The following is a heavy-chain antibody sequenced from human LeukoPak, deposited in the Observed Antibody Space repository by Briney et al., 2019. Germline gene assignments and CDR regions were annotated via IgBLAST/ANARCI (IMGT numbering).Heavy chain of an antibody. J-gene: IGHJ5*02. CDR3: AQGYSSSWYGSNWFDP. Sequence: SGPTLVNPTQTLTLTCTFSGFSLSTSGVGVGWIRQPPGKALEWLALIYWNDDKRYSPSLKSRLTITKDTSKNQVVLTMTNMDPVDTATYYCAQGYSSSWYGSNWFDPWGQGTLVTVSS. D-gene: IGHD6-13*01. CDR1: GFSLSTSGVG. CDR2: IYWNDDK. V-gene: IGHV2-5*01.